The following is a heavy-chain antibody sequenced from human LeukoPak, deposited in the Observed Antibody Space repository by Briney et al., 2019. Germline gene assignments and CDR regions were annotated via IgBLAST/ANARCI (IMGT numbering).Heavy chain of an antibody. CDR3: ASGSYPTKFDP. J-gene: IGHJ5*02. CDR1: GGFISSSGYY. Sequence: PSETLSLTCTVSGGFISSSGYYWGWIRQPPGKGLEWIGSMYYSGSTYYNPSLKSRVTISVDTSKNQFSLRLRSVTAADTAVYYCASGSYPTKFDPWGQGTLVTVSS. D-gene: IGHD3-10*01. CDR2: MYYSGST. V-gene: IGHV4-39*01.